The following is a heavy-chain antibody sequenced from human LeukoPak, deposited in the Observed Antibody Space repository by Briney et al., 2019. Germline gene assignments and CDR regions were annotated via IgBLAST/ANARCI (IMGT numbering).Heavy chain of an antibody. Sequence: ASVKVSCKASGYTFTSYDINWVRQAPGQGLEWMGWINPNSGGTNYAQKFQGRVTMTRDTSISTAYMELSRLRSDDTAVYYCARILSKYYYYMDVWGKGTTATVSS. CDR2: INPNSGGT. J-gene: IGHJ6*03. CDR3: ARILSKYYYYMDV. CDR1: GYTFTSYD. V-gene: IGHV1-2*02.